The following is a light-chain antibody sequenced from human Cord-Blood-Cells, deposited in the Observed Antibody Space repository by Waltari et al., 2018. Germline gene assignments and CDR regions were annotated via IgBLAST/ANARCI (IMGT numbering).Light chain of an antibody. V-gene: IGKV4-1*01. Sequence: DIVMTQSHDSLAVSLGARATINCKSRQSVLYSSNNKNYLAWYQQKPGQPPKLLIYWASTREPGVPDRFSGSGSGTDFTLTISSLQAEDVAVYYCQQYYSTPYTFGQGTKLEIK. CDR2: WAS. J-gene: IGKJ2*01. CDR1: QSVLYSSNNKNY. CDR3: QQYYSTPYT.